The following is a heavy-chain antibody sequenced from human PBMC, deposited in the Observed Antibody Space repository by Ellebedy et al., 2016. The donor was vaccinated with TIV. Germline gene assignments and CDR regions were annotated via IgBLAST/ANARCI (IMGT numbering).Heavy chain of an antibody. J-gene: IGHJ6*02. Sequence: PSETLSLTCTVSGGSINNYYWTWLRQPPGKELEWIGYIYDSGSTKYNPSLESRVTMSVDTSKNQFSLKLTSVTVADTAVYYCARHMVRIRLGMDVWGQGTTVIVSS. V-gene: IGHV4-59*08. CDR2: IYDSGST. CDR1: GGSINNYY. CDR3: ARHMVRIRLGMDV. D-gene: IGHD3-10*01.